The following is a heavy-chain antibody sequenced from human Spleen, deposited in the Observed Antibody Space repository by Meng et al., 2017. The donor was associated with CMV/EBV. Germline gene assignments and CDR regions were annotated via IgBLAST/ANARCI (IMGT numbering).Heavy chain of an antibody. CDR3: ARGWSLDY. CDR2: IKQDGNDK. Sequence: GGSLRLSCAASGFTFSTYWMTWVRQAPGKGLKWVANIKQDGNDKYYVDSVKGRFTISRDNSKNSLYLQMNSLRAEDTAVYYCARGWSLDYWGQGTLVTVSS. J-gene: IGHJ4*02. D-gene: IGHD2-15*01. V-gene: IGHV3-7*01. CDR1: GFTFSTYW.